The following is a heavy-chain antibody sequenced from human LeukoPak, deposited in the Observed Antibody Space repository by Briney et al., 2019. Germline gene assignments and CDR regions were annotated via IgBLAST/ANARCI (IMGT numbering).Heavy chain of an antibody. Sequence: PGGSLRLSCAASGFTFSSSDMHWVRQAPGKGLEWVAVISYDGSNKYYADSVKGRFTISRDNSKNTLYLQMNSLRTEDTAVYYCAKDRDWYYFDDWGQGTLVTVSS. CDR3: AKDRDWYYFDD. CDR2: ISYDGSNK. V-gene: IGHV3-30*18. D-gene: IGHD5-24*01. J-gene: IGHJ4*02. CDR1: GFTFSSSD.